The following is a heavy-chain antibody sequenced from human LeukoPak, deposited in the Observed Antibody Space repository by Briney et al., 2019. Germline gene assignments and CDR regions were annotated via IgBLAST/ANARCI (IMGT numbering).Heavy chain of an antibody. CDR3: ARGVYCGGDCWGWFDP. D-gene: IGHD2-21*02. CDR1: GYSFTSYG. J-gene: IGHJ5*02. CDR2: ISAYNGNT. V-gene: IGHV1-18*01. Sequence: ASVKVSCKASGYSFTSYGISWVRQAPGQGLEWMGWISAYNGNTNYAQKLQGRVTMTTDTSTSTAYMELRSLRSDDTAVYYCARGVYCGGDCWGWFDPWGQGTLVTVSS.